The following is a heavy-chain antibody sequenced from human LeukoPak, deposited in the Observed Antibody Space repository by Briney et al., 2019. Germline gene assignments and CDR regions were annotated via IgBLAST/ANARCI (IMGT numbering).Heavy chain of an antibody. Sequence: ASVKVSCKASGYTFSAYYMHWVRQAPGQGLEWMGWINPNSGGTNYAQKFQGRVTLTRDTSISTAYMDLTRLTSDDTAMYYCARATGAKYYYYYMDVWGEGTTVTVSS. CDR3: ARATGAKYYYYYMDV. CDR2: INPNSGGT. V-gene: IGHV1-2*02. D-gene: IGHD3-16*01. J-gene: IGHJ6*03. CDR1: GYTFSAYY.